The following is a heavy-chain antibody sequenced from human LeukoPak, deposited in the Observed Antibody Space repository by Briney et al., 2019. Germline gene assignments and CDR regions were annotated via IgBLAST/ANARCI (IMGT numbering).Heavy chain of an antibody. CDR2: IYYSGST. D-gene: IGHD6-13*01. CDR3: ARDPGIEAAADYYYYGMDV. CDR1: GGSVSSGSYY. Sequence: SETLSLTCTVSGGSVSSGSYYWSWIRQPPGKGLEWIGYIYYSGSTNYNPSLRSRVTISVDTSKNQFSLKLSSVTAADTAVYYCARDPGIEAAADYYYYGMDVWGQGTTVTVSS. V-gene: IGHV4-61*01. J-gene: IGHJ6*02.